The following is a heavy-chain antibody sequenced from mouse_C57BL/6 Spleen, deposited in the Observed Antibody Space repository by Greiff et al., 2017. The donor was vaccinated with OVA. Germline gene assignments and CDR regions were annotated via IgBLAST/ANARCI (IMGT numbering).Heavy chain of an antibody. J-gene: IGHJ1*03. CDR3: ARYGYGSSYWYCDV. D-gene: IGHD1-1*01. V-gene: IGHV3-8*01. CDR2: ISHSGST. Sequence: VQLQQSGPGLAKPSQTLSLTCSVTGYSITSDYWNWIRKFPGNKLEYMGYISHSGSTHYNPSIKSRISITRDTSKNQYSLQVNSVTTEYTATYYCARYGYGSSYWYCDVWGTGTTVTVSS. CDR1: GYSITSDY.